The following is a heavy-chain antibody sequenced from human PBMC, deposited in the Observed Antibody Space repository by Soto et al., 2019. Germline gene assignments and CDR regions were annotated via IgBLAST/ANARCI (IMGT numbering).Heavy chain of an antibody. Sequence: SETLSLTCTVSGGSISSYYWSWIRQPPGKGLEWIGYIYYSGSTNYNTSIKSRVTISVDTSKNQFSLKLSSVTAADTAVYYCARGRRDIVVVPAGYYYYMDVWGKGTTVTVSS. D-gene: IGHD2-2*01. J-gene: IGHJ6*03. CDR2: IYYSGST. CDR1: GGSISSYY. CDR3: ARGRRDIVVVPAGYYYYMDV. V-gene: IGHV4-59*08.